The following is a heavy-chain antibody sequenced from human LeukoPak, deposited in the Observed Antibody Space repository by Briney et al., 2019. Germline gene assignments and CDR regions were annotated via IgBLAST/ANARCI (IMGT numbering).Heavy chain of an antibody. J-gene: IGHJ4*01. V-gene: IGHV3-73*01. CDR3: TSSAHDFDIWSGYYSL. CDR2: IRSKTKSGET. Sequence: GGSLKLSCYVSGFTFSDSVIHWVRHAAGKGLEWVGRIRSKTKSGETAYAASVKGRFTISRDDSKDTAYLKMNSLKPEDTAVYYCTSSAHDFDIWSGYYSLWGHGTQVTVSS. CDR1: GFTFSDSV. D-gene: IGHD3-3*01.